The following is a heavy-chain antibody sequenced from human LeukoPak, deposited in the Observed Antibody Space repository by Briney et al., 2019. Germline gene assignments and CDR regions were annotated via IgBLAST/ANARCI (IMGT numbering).Heavy chain of an antibody. CDR1: GYTFTSYG. V-gene: IGHV1-18*01. J-gene: IGHJ4*02. Sequence: GASVKVSCKASGYTFTSYGISWVRQAPGQGLEGMGWISAYNGNTNYAQKLQGRLTLTTDTSTRTAYMQARNLTPNDPDLHYCLLSGSYAPFDYWGQGTLVTVSS. CDR2: ISAYNGNT. D-gene: IGHD1-26*01. CDR3: LLSGSYAPFDY.